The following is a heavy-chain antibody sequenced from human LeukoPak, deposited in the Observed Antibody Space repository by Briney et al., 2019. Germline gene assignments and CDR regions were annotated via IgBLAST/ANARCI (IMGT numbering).Heavy chain of an antibody. CDR2: IYSGGST. CDR1: GFTVRSNS. J-gene: IGHJ1*01. V-gene: IGHV3-53*01. Sequence: GGSLRLSCAASGFTVRSNSMSWVRQAPGKGLEWVSVIYSGGSTYYADSVSGRFTISRDSSKNTLYLQMNSLRAEDTAVYYCASAREYCISTNCYEYFQHWGQGTLVTVSS. D-gene: IGHD2-2*01. CDR3: ASAREYCISTNCYEYFQH.